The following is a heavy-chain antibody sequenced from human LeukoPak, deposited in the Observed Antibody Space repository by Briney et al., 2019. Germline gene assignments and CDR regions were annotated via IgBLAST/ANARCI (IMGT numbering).Heavy chain of an antibody. D-gene: IGHD3-10*01. Sequence: PGGSLRLSCAASGFTFRRYAMSWVRQAPGRGVEWVSAISGSGGSTYYADSVKGRFTISRDNSKNTLYLQMNSLRAEDTAVYYCAKDFRLLWFGELGTPDDYWGQGTLVTVSS. J-gene: IGHJ4*02. V-gene: IGHV3-23*01. CDR3: AKDFRLLWFGELGTPDDY. CDR2: ISGSGGST. CDR1: GFTFRRYA.